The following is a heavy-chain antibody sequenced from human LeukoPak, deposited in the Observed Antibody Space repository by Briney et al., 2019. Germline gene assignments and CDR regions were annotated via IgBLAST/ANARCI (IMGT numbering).Heavy chain of an antibody. D-gene: IGHD6-13*01. Sequence: ASVKVSCKASGYTFTGYYMHWVRQAPGQGLEWMGWMNPNSGNTGYAQKFQGRVTITRNTSISTAYMELSSLRSEDTAVYYCAIRGIAAYDAFDIWGQGTMVTVSS. CDR2: MNPNSGNT. CDR1: GYTFTGYY. J-gene: IGHJ3*02. CDR3: AIRGIAAYDAFDI. V-gene: IGHV1-8*03.